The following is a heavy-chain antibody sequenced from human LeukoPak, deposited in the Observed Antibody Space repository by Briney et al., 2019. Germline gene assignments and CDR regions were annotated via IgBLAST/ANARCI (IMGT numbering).Heavy chain of an antibody. CDR3: ARAGTYYDSRAMDY. D-gene: IGHD3-22*01. CDR2: IYTSGST. CDR1: GGSISSGSYY. Sequence: SETLSLTCTVSGGSISSGSYYWTWIRQPAGKGLEWIGRIYTSGSTNYNPSLKSRVTISVDTSKNHFSLKLSSVTAADTAVYYCARAGTYYDSRAMDYWGQGTLSPSPQ. J-gene: IGHJ4*02. V-gene: IGHV4-61*02.